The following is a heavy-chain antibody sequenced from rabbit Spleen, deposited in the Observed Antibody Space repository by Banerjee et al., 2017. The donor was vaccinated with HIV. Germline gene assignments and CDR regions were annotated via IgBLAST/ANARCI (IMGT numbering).Heavy chain of an antibody. CDR2: INIVTGKS. CDR3: ARDLVAVIGWNFNL. CDR1: GLDFSGDSY. Sequence: QSLEESGGGLVKPGASLTLTCKASGLDFSGDSYDSYMCWVRQAPGKGLEWIACINIVTGKSVYASWAKGRFIMSRTSSTTVTLQMTSLTAADTATYFCARDLVAVIGWNFNLWGQGTLVTVS. D-gene: IGHD1-1*01. J-gene: IGHJ4*01. V-gene: IGHV1S40*01.